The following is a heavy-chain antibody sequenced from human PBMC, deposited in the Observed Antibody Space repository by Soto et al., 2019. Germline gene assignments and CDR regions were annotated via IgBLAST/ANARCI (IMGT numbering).Heavy chain of an antibody. CDR2: MNPNSGNT. J-gene: IGHJ2*01. V-gene: IGHV1-8*01. Sequence: QVQLVQSGAEVKKPGASVKVSCKASGYTFTSYDINWVRQATGQGLEWMGWMNPNSGNTGYAQKFQGRVTMTRNTSISTGFNELSSLRSEDTAVYYCARGRQQWLVRGWYFDLWGRGTLVTVSS. CDR3: ARGRQQWLVRGWYFDL. CDR1: GYTFTSYD. D-gene: IGHD6-19*01.